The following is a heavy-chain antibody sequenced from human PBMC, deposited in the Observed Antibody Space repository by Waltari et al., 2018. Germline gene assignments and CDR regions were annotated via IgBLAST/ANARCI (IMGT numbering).Heavy chain of an antibody. CDR1: GGTFSSYA. V-gene: IGHV1-69*13. J-gene: IGHJ4*02. Sequence: QVQLVQSGAEVKKPGSSVKVSCKASGGTFSSYAISWVRQAPGQGLEWMGGIIPIFGTANYAQKFQGRVTITADESTSTAYMELSSLRSEDTAVYYCAVCSGGDILTGYYPGGFDYWGQGTLVTVSS. CDR2: IIPIFGTA. CDR3: AVCSGGDILTGYYPGGFDY. D-gene: IGHD3-9*01.